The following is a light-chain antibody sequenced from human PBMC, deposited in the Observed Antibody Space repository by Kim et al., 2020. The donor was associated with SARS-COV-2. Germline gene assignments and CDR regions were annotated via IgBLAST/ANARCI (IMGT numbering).Light chain of an antibody. J-gene: IGLJ1*01. CDR1: SSDVGGHNY. Sequence: QSASVSGSPGQSITISCTGTSSDVGGHNYVSWYQQHPGKAPKLIIYNVNNRPSGVSNRFSGSKSGNTASLTISGLQAEDEADYYCNSYTSSTTFVFGTGTKVTVL. V-gene: IGLV2-14*03. CDR3: NSYTSSTTFV. CDR2: NVN.